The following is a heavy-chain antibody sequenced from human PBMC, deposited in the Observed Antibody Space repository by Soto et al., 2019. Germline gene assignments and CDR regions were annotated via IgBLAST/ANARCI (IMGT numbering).Heavy chain of an antibody. CDR2: ISYDGSNK. CDR3: AKERNGDGMDV. Sequence: PVGSLRLSCAASGFTFSSYGMHWVRQAPGKGLEWVAVISYDGSNKYYADSVKGRFTISRDNSKNTLYLQMNSLRAEDTAVYYCAKERNGDGMDVWGQGTTVTVSS. V-gene: IGHV3-30*18. D-gene: IGHD1-1*01. J-gene: IGHJ6*02. CDR1: GFTFSSYG.